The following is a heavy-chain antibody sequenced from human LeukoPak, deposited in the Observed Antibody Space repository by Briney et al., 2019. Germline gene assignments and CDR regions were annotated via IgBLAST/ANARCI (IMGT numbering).Heavy chain of an antibody. CDR2: ISGSGGNT. V-gene: IGHV3-23*01. CDR1: GFSFDSHA. J-gene: IGHJ4*02. CDR3: APGGLWGTRLFDY. D-gene: IGHD4/OR15-4a*01. Sequence: GGSLRLSCAASGFSFDSHAMSWVRQAPGKRLEWVSAISGSGGNTYYADSVKGRFTISRDNSKNTLYLQMNSLRAEDTAVYYCAPGGLWGTRLFDYWGQGTLVTVSS.